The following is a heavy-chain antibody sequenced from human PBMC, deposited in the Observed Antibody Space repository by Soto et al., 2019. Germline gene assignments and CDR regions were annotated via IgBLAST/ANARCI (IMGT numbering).Heavy chain of an antibody. D-gene: IGHD1-20*01. CDR3: ARYSNNWFQTEGMDV. J-gene: IGHJ6*02. Sequence: SETLSLTCTGSVESIITYYWSWIRRPAGKGLECIGRIDASGNTNYNPSLKSRVTMSADTSKKQFSLKLTSVTAADTAVYYCARYSNNWFQTEGMDVWGQGTTVTVS. CDR1: VESIITYY. V-gene: IGHV4-4*07. CDR2: IDASGNT.